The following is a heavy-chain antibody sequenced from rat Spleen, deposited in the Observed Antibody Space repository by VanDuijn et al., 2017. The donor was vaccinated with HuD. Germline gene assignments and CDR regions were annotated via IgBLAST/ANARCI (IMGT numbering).Heavy chain of an antibody. J-gene: IGHJ1*01. V-gene: IGHV5-7*01. CDR3: ARRGYYSSYWYFDF. D-gene: IGHD1-2*01. CDR2: ISYDGSHT. Sequence: EVQLEESGGGLVQPGRSLKLSCAASGFIFSDYNMAWVRQAPKKGLEWVATISYDGSHTYYRDSVKGRFTISRDNAKNTQYLQMDSLRSEDTATYYCARRGYYSSYWYFDFWGPGTMVTVSS. CDR1: GFIFSDYN.